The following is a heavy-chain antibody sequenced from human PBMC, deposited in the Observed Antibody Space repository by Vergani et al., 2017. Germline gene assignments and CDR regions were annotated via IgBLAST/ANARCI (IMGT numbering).Heavy chain of an antibody. V-gene: IGHV4-4*07. CDR2: IYTSGST. J-gene: IGHJ4*02. CDR1: GGSRSGYY. Sequence: QVRLQESGPGLVKPSETLSLTCSVSGGSRSGYYWSWIRQPAGKGLEWIGRIYTSGSTNYNPSLKSRVTISVDTSKNQFSLKLSSVTAADTAVYYCARGRGVGYSSGWYNYYFDYWGQGTLVTVSS. D-gene: IGHD6-19*01. CDR3: ARGRGVGYSSGWYNYYFDY.